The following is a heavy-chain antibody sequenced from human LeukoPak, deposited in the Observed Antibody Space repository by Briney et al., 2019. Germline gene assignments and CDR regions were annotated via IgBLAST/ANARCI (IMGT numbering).Heavy chain of an antibody. CDR3: ARGGVVITPNSFDP. CDR2: ISSNGGST. CDR1: GFTFSSYA. V-gene: IGHV3-64*01. Sequence: GGSLSLSCAASGFTFSSYAMHWVRQAPGKGLEYVSAISSNGGSTYYANSVKGRFTISRDNSKNTLYLQMGSLRAEDMAVYYCARGGVVITPNSFDPWGQGTLVTVSS. J-gene: IGHJ5*02. D-gene: IGHD3-3*01.